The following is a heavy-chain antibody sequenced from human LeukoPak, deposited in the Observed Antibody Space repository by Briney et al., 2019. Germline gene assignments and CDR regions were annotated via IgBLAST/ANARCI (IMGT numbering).Heavy chain of an antibody. CDR2: ISGSGTVT. CDR1: GFTFSNHA. V-gene: IGHV3-23*01. J-gene: IGHJ2*01. Sequence: GGPLRLSCAASGFTFSNHAMNWVRQAPGKGLEWVSIISGSGTVTYYADSLKGRFTISRDNSKNSLYLQMNSLRAEDTAVYYCARDWWSSGYPVYFDLWGRGTLAT. CDR3: ARDWWSSGYPVYFDL. D-gene: IGHD6-19*01.